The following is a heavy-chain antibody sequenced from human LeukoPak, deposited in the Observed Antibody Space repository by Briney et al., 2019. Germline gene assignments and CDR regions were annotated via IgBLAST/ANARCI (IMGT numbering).Heavy chain of an antibody. Sequence: GRSLRLSCAASGFLFRSYGMSWVRQAPGKGLEWGSGISDSGGSRFYADSVKGRFTISRDDSKNTMYLQMNSLRAEDTALYYCAKDSPWKYYDSTGFSGYWGQGTLVTVSS. CDR3: AKDSPWKYYDSTGFSGY. CDR1: GFLFRSYG. V-gene: IGHV3-23*01. J-gene: IGHJ4*02. D-gene: IGHD3-3*01. CDR2: ISDSGGSR.